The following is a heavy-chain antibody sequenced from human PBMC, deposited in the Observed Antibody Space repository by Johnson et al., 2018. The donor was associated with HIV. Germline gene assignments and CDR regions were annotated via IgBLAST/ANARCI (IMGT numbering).Heavy chain of an antibody. D-gene: IGHD6-13*01. CDR1: GFTFSSYW. CDR2: IKQDGREK. V-gene: IGHV3-7*05. CDR3: ARRLRWYKGGYAFDI. J-gene: IGHJ3*02. Sequence: VESGGGLVQPGGSLRLSCAASGFTFSSYWMSWVRQAPGKGLEWVANIKQDGREKYYVDSVKGRFTISRDNAKNSLYLQMNSLRAEDTAVYYCARRLRWYKGGYAFDIWGQGTMVTVSS.